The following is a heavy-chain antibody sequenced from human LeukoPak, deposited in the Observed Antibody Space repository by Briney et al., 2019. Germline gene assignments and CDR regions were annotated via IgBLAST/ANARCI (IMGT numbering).Heavy chain of an antibody. CDR1: GGTFSSYA. Sequence: ASVKVSCKASGGTFSSYAISWVRQAPGQGLEWMGGIIPIFGTANYAQKFQGRVTITTDESTSTAYMELSSLRSEDTAVYYCSRGRITGFSTSYYYYMDVWGKGTTVTVS. CDR3: SRGRITGFSTSYYYYMDV. J-gene: IGHJ6*03. D-gene: IGHD1-20*01. V-gene: IGHV1-69*05. CDR2: IIPIFGTA.